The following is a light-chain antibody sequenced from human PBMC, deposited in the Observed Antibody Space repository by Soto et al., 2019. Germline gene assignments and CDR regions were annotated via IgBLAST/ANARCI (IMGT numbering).Light chain of an antibody. CDR1: SSNIESNA. CDR2: SNN. CDR3: AAWYDSLNGYV. J-gene: IGLJ1*01. Sequence: QPVLTQPPSSSGTPGQRVTISCSGSSSNIESNAVDWYQQLPGTAPKLLIYSNNRRPSGVPDRFSGSKSGTSASLAISGLQSEDEADYYCAAWYDSLNGYVFGTGTKLTVL. V-gene: IGLV1-44*01.